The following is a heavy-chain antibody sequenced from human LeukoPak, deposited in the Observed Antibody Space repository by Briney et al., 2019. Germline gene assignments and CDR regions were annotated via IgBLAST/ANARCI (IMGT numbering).Heavy chain of an antibody. Sequence: SETLSLTCTVSGGSISSSSYYWGWIRQPPGKGLEWIGSIYYSGSTYYNPSLKSRVTISVDTSKNQFSLKLSSVTAADTAVYYCARDIPNTMIVEYYFDYWGQGTLVTVSS. J-gene: IGHJ4*02. V-gene: IGHV4-39*07. D-gene: IGHD3-22*01. CDR1: GGSISSSSYY. CDR3: ARDIPNTMIVEYYFDY. CDR2: IYYSGST.